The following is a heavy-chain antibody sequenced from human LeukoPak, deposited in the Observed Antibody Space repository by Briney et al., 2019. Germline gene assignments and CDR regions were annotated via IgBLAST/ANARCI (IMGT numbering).Heavy chain of an antibody. J-gene: IGHJ4*02. CDR2: ISGSGGST. CDR1: GFTFSSYA. Sequence: GGSLRLSCAASGFTFSSYAMSWVRQAPGKGLEWVSAISGSGGSTYYADSVKGRFTISRDNSKNTLYLQMNSVGDEDTAVYYCAKAPTMSTVSYWGQGTLVTVSS. CDR3: AKAPTMSTVSY. V-gene: IGHV3-23*01. D-gene: IGHD4-17*01.